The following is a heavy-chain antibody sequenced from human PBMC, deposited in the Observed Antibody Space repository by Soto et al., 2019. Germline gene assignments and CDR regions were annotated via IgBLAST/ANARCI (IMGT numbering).Heavy chain of an antibody. V-gene: IGHV1-69*13. D-gene: IGHD3-22*01. CDR3: ARDLSLRYYDSSGPFDY. CDR1: GGTFSSYA. Sequence: GASVKVSCKASGGTFSSYAISWVRQAPGQGLEWMGGIIPIFGTANYAQKFQGRVTITADESTSTAYMELSSLRSDDTAVYYCARDLSLRYYDSSGPFDYWGQGTLVTVSS. J-gene: IGHJ4*02. CDR2: IIPIFGTA.